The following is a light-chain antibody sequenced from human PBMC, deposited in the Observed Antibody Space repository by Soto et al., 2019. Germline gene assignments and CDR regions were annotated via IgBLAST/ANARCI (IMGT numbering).Light chain of an antibody. CDR1: PSVSNNL. V-gene: IGKV3-20*01. Sequence: EILLTPSPCTLSLTAGERATLSCRASPSVSNNLLAWYQRKPGHAPSVLMYGASNRATGIPDRLSGSGSGTVFTLTISILDPEDFAVYYYQQYGSSGTFGQGTKVDIK. CDR3: QQYGSSGT. CDR2: GAS. J-gene: IGKJ1*01.